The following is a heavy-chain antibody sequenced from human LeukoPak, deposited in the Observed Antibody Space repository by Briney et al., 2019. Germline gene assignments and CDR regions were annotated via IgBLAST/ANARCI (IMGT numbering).Heavy chain of an antibody. V-gene: IGHV3-7*01. CDR3: ARDRPYYFDY. Sequence: PGGSLRLSCAASGLILSNYWMTWVRQAPGKGLEWVANINQDGSAKHYVDSVKGRFTISRDNSKNTLYLQMNSLSAEDTAVYYCARDRPYYFDYWGQGTLVTVSS. CDR2: INQDGSAK. J-gene: IGHJ4*02. CDR1: GLILSNYW.